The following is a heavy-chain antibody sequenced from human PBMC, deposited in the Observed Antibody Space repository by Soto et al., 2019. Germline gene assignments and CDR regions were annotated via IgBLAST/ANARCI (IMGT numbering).Heavy chain of an antibody. V-gene: IGHV4-59*08. Sequence: PSETLSLTCTVSGGSISSYYWSWIRQPPGKGLEWIGYIYYSGSTNYNPSLKSRVTISVDTSKNQFSLKLSSVTAADTAVYYCARGRDTAMVSPYYFDYWGQGTLVTVSS. CDR3: ARGRDTAMVSPYYFDY. CDR2: IYYSGST. D-gene: IGHD5-18*01. CDR1: GGSISSYY. J-gene: IGHJ4*02.